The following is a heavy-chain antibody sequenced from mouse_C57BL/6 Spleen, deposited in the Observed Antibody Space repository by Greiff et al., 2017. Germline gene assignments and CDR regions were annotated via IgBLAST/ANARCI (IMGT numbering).Heavy chain of an antibody. D-gene: IGHD2-1*01. V-gene: IGHV1-52*01. CDR1: GYTFTSYW. CDR2: IDPSDSET. CDR3: ARGGYYGNHCDY. Sequence: VQLQQPGAELVRPGSSVKLSCKASGYTFTSYWMHWVKQRPIQGLEWIGNIDPSDSETHYNQKFKDKATLTVDKSSSTAYMQLSSLTSEDSAVYYCARGGYYGNHCDYWGQGTTLTVSS. J-gene: IGHJ2*01.